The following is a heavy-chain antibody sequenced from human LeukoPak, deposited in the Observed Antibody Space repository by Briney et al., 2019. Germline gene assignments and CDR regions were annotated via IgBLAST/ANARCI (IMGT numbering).Heavy chain of an antibody. CDR2: IYYGGST. CDR1: GGSISSYY. V-gene: IGHV4-59*01. D-gene: IGHD6-13*01. CDR3: ASDSASSDAFDI. Sequence: SETLSLTCTVSGGSISSYYWSWIRQPLGKGLEWIGYIYYGGSTNYNPSLKSRVTISVDTSKNQFSLKLSSVTAADTAVYYCASDSASSDAFDIWGQGTMVTVSS. J-gene: IGHJ3*02.